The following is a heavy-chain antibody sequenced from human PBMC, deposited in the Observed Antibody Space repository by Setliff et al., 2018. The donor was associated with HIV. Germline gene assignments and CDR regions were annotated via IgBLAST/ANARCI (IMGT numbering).Heavy chain of an antibody. CDR3: ARDRIEVVVDGPHDVFDV. V-gene: IGHV4-4*07. J-gene: IGHJ3*01. Sequence: TLSRTCTVSGDSIGYYYWSWIRQPAGRGLEWMGRIHTSGSTNYNPTRTSRVTLSVDTSKNQFFLKLTSLSAADTAVYYCARDRIEVVVDGPHDVFDVWGRGTTVTVSS. D-gene: IGHD2-15*01. CDR2: IHTSGST. CDR1: GDSIGYYY.